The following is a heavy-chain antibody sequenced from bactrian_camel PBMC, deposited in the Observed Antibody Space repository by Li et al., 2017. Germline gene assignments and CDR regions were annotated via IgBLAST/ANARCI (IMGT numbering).Heavy chain of an antibody. CDR1: GITLSRHD. Sequence: QVQLVESGGGLVQPGESLRLSCVASGITLSRHDMSWVRQAPGKEVEWVAGITSLPSLFRAASYADSVKGRFTISRDNAKDTLYLQMDSLQTEDTAVYYCAKGMAGTFREKGQGTQVTVS. J-gene: IGHJ4*01. V-gene: IGHV3S6*01. CDR2: ITSLPSLFRAA. D-gene: IGHD6*01.